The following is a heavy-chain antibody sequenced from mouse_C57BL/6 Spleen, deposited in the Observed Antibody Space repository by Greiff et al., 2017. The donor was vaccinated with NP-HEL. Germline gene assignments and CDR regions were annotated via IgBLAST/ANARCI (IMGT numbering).Heavy chain of an antibody. D-gene: IGHD4-1*01. J-gene: IGHJ1*03. Sequence: EVKLVESGGGLVQPGGSLKLSCAASGFTFSDYYMYWVPQTPEKRLEWVAYISNGGGSTYYPDTVKGRFTISRDNAKNTLYLQMSRLKSEDTAMYYCARPLTGSSYWYFDVWGTGTTVTVAS. CDR1: GFTFSDYY. V-gene: IGHV5-12*01. CDR2: ISNGGGST. CDR3: ARPLTGSSYWYFDV.